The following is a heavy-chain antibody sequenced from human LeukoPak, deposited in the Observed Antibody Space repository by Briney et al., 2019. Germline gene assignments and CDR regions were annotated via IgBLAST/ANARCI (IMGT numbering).Heavy chain of an antibody. CDR3: ARDGVDFDY. Sequence: PPGGSLRLSCAASGFTFSSYGMHWVRQAPGKGLEWVAFIRYDGSNKYYADSVKGRFTISRDNAKHSLYLQMNSVRAEDTAVYYCARDGVDFDYWGQGTLVTVSS. V-gene: IGHV3-30*02. D-gene: IGHD3-10*01. J-gene: IGHJ4*02. CDR1: GFTFSSYG. CDR2: IRYDGSNK.